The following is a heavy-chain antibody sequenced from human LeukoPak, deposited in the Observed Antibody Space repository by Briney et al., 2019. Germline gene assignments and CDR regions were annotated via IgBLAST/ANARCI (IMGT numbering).Heavy chain of an antibody. V-gene: IGHV4-4*07. J-gene: IGHJ5*02. D-gene: IGHD3-9*01. CDR1: GGSISSYY. Sequence: PSETLSLTCTVSGGSISSYYWSWIRQPAGKGLEWIGRIYTSGSTNYNPSLKSRVTMSVDTSKNQFSLKLSSVTAADTAVYYCAGEGRYYDILTGPQFDPWGQGTLVTVSS. CDR2: IYTSGST. CDR3: AGEGRYYDILTGPQFDP.